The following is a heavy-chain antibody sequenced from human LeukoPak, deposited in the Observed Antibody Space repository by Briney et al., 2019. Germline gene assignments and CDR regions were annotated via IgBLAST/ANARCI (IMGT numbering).Heavy chain of an antibody. D-gene: IGHD1-26*01. CDR3: ARGGGYYAIDY. J-gene: IGHJ4*02. CDR1: GITFSNYA. V-gene: IGHV3-53*01. CDR2: VYSDDTT. Sequence: GGSLRLSCVASGITFSNYAVSWVRQAPGKGLEWVSVVYSDDTTYYADSVKGRFTISRDNSKNTLYLQMNNLRAEDTAVYYCARGGGYYAIDYWGQGTLVTVSS.